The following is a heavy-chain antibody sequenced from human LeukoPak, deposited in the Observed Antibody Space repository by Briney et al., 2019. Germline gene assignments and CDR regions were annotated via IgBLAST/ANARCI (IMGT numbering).Heavy chain of an antibody. CDR2: IYHSGST. Sequence: SETLSLTCTVSGYSISSGYYWGWIRQPPGKGLEWLGSIYHSGSTYYNPSIKSRVTISVDTSKNQFSLKLPSVTAADTAVYYCTRAASSGPLFTYHMDVWGKGTTVTVSS. CDR1: GYSISSGYY. D-gene: IGHD3-22*01. J-gene: IGHJ6*03. V-gene: IGHV4-38-2*02. CDR3: TRAASSGPLFTYHMDV.